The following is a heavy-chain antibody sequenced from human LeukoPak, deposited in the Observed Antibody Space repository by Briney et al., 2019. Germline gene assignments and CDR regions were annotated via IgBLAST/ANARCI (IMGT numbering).Heavy chain of an antibody. V-gene: IGHV3-23*01. Sequence: GGSLRLSCAASGFTFSSYAMNWVRQAPGEGLEWVSTISGDGGDTHYADSVRGRFTISRANSKNTLFMQMNSLRAEDTAVYYCGKSGSRVWDYFEYWGQGTLVTASS. D-gene: IGHD6-19*01. CDR2: ISGDGGDT. CDR1: GFTFSSYA. J-gene: IGHJ4*02. CDR3: GKSGSRVWDYFEY.